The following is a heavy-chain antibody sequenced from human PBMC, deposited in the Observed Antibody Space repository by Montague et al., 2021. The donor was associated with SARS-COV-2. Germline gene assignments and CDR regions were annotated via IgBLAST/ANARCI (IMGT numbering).Heavy chain of an antibody. CDR3: ARAQNICFITNCVNYFDV. V-gene: IGHV4-59*01. CDR2: IFYTGSK. Sequence: SETLSLTCSVSGGSTSNYYWTWIRQSPGKGLQWIGYIFYTGSKKFNPSLKTRVSMSLDASKNHFSLRLSAVTAADTARYYCARAQNICFITNCVNYFDVWGLGALVTVSS. J-gene: IGHJ4*02. D-gene: IGHD3-22*01. CDR1: GGSTSNYY.